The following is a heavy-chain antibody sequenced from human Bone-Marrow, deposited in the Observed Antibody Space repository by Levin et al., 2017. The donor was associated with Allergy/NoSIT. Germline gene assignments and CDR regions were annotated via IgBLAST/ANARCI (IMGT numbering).Heavy chain of an antibody. J-gene: IGHJ4*02. V-gene: IGHV3-7*01. D-gene: IGHD3-3*01. CDR1: GFTFRSYS. Sequence: GESLKISCVVSGFTFRSYSMSWVRQAPGKGLEWVANIKQDGSEKHYVDSVKGRFTISRDNSKKSLYLQMDGLRAEETAVYYCASDYWSGYYRSYWGQGTLVAVSS. CDR2: IKQDGSEK. CDR3: ASDYWSGYYRSY.